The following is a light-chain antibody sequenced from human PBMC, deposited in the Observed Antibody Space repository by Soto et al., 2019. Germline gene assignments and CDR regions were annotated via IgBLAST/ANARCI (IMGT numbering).Light chain of an antibody. V-gene: IGKV1-39*01. J-gene: IGKJ4*01. CDR3: QQGYSIPLT. CDR2: AAS. CDR1: QSISTY. Sequence: DILMTQSPSSLSASVGDRVTITFRASQSISTYLNWYQQKPGKAPKFLIYAASSLETGVPSRFSGRGSGTDFTLTINNLQPEDFATYYCQQGYSIPLTFGGGTKVDIK.